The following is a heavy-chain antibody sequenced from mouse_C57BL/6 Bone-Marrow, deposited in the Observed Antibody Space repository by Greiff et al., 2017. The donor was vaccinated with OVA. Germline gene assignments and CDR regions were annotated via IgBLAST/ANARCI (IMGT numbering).Heavy chain of an antibody. D-gene: IGHD1-1*01. J-gene: IGHJ3*01. CDR1: GFTFSSYA. Sequence: VQLKESGGGLVKRGGSLKLSCAASGFTFSSYALSWVRQTPEKRLEWVATISDGGSYTSYPDNVKGRFTISRDNANHNLYLQMSHLKSEDTAMYYCARDRLLLRYPAWFAYWGQGTLVTVSA. V-gene: IGHV5-4*01. CDR2: ISDGGSYT. CDR3: ARDRLLLRYPAWFAY.